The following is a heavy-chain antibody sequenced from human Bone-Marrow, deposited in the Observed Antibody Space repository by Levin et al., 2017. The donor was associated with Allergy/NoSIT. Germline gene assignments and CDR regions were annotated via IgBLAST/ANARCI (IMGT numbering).Heavy chain of an antibody. Sequence: ASVKVSCKASGYTFTNYAIGWVRQAPGQGLEWMGWVSAYNGHTIYAQKFQGRVTMTTDTSTSTAYMELRSLRSDDTAVYYCARGRDYYYYMDVWGKGTTVTVSS. CDR2: VSAYNGHT. CDR3: ARGRDYYYYMDV. V-gene: IGHV1-18*01. CDR1: GYTFTNYA. J-gene: IGHJ6*03.